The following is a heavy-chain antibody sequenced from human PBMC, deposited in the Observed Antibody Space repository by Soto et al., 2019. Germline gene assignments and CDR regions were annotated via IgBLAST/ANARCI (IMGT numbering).Heavy chain of an antibody. J-gene: IGHJ6*02. CDR3: ARDHHGSYYYYGMDV. Sequence: QAQLVQSGAEVKKPGASVKVSCKASGYTFTSYAMHWVRQAPGQRLEWMGWINAGNGNTKYSQKFQGRVTITRDTSASTAYMELSSLRSEDTAVYYCARDHHGSYYYYGMDVWGQGTTVTVSS. CDR2: INAGNGNT. V-gene: IGHV1-3*01. CDR1: GYTFTSYA. D-gene: IGHD1-26*01.